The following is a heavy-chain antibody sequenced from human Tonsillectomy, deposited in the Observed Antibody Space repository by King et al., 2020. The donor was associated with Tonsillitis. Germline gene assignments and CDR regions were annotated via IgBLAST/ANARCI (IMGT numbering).Heavy chain of an antibody. Sequence: QLVQSGAEVKKPGASVKVSCKASGYTFTSYYMHWVRQAPGQGLEWMGIINPSGGSTSYAQKFQGRVTMTRDTSTSTVYMELSSLRSEDTDVYYCARTNSWFDWLTSNYYGMDVWGQGTTVTVSS. CDR2: INPSGGST. V-gene: IGHV1-46*01. J-gene: IGHJ6*02. CDR3: ARTNSWFDWLTSNYYGMDV. D-gene: IGHD3-9*01. CDR1: GYTFTSYY.